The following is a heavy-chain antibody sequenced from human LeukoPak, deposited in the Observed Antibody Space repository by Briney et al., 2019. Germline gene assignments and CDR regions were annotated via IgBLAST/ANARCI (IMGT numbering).Heavy chain of an antibody. J-gene: IGHJ3*02. CDR2: IYYSGST. D-gene: IGHD2-15*01. CDR1: GGSISSSSYY. V-gene: IGHV4-39*07. Sequence: ASETLSLTCTVSGGSISSSSYYWGWIRQPPGKGLEWIGSIYYSGSTYYNPSLKSRVTISVDTSKNQFSLKLSSVTAADTAVYYCAIEFCRSCYLAFDIWGQGTMVTVSS. CDR3: AIEFCRSCYLAFDI.